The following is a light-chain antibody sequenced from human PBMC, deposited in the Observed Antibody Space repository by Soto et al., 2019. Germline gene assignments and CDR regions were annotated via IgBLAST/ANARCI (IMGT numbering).Light chain of an antibody. V-gene: IGLV2-14*01. Sequence: QSALTQPASVSGSPGQSITISCTGTSSDVGDYNYVSWYQQHPGKAPKLMIYDVTNRPSGLSNRFSASKSGNTASLTISGLQDEDEADYYCSSYTSSRGWVFGGGTKVTVL. CDR1: SSDVGDYNY. J-gene: IGLJ3*02. CDR2: DVT. CDR3: SSYTSSRGWV.